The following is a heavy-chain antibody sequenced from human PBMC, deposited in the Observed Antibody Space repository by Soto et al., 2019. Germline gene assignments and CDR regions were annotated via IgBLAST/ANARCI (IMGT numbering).Heavy chain of an antibody. Sequence: GGSLRLSCAASGFTFSSYAMHWVRQAPGKGLEWVAVISYDGSNKYYADSVKGRFTISRDNSKNTLYLQMNSQRAEDTAVNYCARPQIQILYSSGWFPLPLWGQGTLVTVSS. V-gene: IGHV3-30-3*01. J-gene: IGHJ4*02. D-gene: IGHD6-19*01. CDR3: ARPQIQILYSSGWFPLPL. CDR1: GFTFSSYA. CDR2: ISYDGSNK.